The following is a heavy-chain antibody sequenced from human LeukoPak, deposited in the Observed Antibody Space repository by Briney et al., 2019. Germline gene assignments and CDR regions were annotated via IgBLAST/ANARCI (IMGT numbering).Heavy chain of an antibody. CDR1: GGSISTSDYY. Sequence: PSETLSLTCTVSGGSISTSDYYWGWIRQPPGKGLEWIGSIYYSGSTYYNPSLKSRVTISVDTSKNHFSLKLSSVTAADTAVYYCATTGGLGYSSSWPFVYWGQGTLVTVSS. CDR2: IYYSGST. D-gene: IGHD6-13*01. V-gene: IGHV4-39*07. J-gene: IGHJ4*02. CDR3: ATTGGLGYSSSWPFVY.